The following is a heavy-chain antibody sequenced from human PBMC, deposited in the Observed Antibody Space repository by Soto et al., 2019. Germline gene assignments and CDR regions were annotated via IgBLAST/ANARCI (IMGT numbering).Heavy chain of an antibody. J-gene: IGHJ6*02. V-gene: IGHV4-30-4*01. D-gene: IGHD6-6*01. CDR2: IYYSGST. Sequence: SGTLSLTCTVSGSSISSGDSYWSWIRQPPGKGVEWIGYIYYSGSTYYNPSLKSRVTISVDTSKYQFSLKLSSVTAADTAVYYCAREEFYSSWGDYYYGMDVWGQGTTVTVSS. CDR1: GSSISSGDSY. CDR3: AREEFYSSWGDYYYGMDV.